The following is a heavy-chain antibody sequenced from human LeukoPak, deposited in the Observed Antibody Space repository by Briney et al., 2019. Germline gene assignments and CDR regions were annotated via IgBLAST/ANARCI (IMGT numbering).Heavy chain of an antibody. CDR3: AKAFRGYSYGYYGMDV. V-gene: IGHV3-30*18. J-gene: IGHJ6*04. Sequence: GGSLRLSCAASGFTFSSYGVHWVRQAPGKGLEWVAVISYDGSNKYYADSVKGRFTISRDNSKNTLYLQMNSLRAEDTAVYYCAKAFRGYSYGYYGMDVWGKGTTVTVSS. CDR1: GFTFSSYG. D-gene: IGHD5-18*01. CDR2: ISYDGSNK.